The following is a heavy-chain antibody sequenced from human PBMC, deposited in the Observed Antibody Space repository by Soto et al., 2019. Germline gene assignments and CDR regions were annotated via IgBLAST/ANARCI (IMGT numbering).Heavy chain of an antibody. CDR3: ARLLTEGATYREDAFDM. V-gene: IGHV1-18*01. CDR1: GYTFTSQG. CDR2: ISTYNGKT. D-gene: IGHD1-26*01. J-gene: IGHJ3*02. Sequence: QLQLVQSGGEVKTPGASVKVSCTTSGYTFTSQGISWVRQAPGQGLEWMGWISTYNGKTNYAQKFQGRVTRTADTRTSTAYIEVRSLCSDNTAVYYCARLLTEGATYREDAFDMWGQGTKFTVSS.